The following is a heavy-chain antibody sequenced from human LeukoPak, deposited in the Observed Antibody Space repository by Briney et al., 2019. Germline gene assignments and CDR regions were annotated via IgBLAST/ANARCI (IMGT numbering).Heavy chain of an antibody. J-gene: IGHJ3*02. D-gene: IGHD3-22*01. CDR2: IYYNGNT. CDR3: VRGNYDNRGYSNAFDI. CDR1: GVSISSSY. Sequence: SGTLSPTCTVSGVSISSSYWSWIRQPPGKRLEWIGYIYYNGNTNSNPSLKSRVTISADTSKNQFSLKLSSVTAADTAVYYCVRGNYDNRGYSNAFDIWGQGAMVTVSS. V-gene: IGHV4-59*01.